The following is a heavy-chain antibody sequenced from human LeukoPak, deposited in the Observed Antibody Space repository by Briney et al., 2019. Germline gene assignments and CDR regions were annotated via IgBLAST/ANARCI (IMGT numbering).Heavy chain of an antibody. CDR2: IIPIFGTA. CDR1: GGTFSSYA. J-gene: IGHJ4*02. V-gene: IGHV1-69*05. Sequence: SVTVSCKPSGGTFSSYAISWVRQAPGQGLEWMGRIIPIFGTANYAQKFQGRVTITTDESTSTAYMELSSLRSEDTAVYYCARDRIKYDSSGYYENWGQGTLVTVSS. D-gene: IGHD3-22*01. CDR3: ARDRIKYDSSGYYEN.